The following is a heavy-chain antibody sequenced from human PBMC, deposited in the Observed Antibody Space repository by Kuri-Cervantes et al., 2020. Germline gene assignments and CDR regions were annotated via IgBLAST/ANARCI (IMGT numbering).Heavy chain of an antibody. D-gene: IGHD5-18*01. Sequence: LRLSCAVSGGSISSGGYSWSWIRQPPGKGLEWIGYTYYSGSTYYNPSLKSRVTISVDTSKNQFSLKLSSVTAADTAVYYCARDPSFSRGYSYGYAFDIWGQGTMVTVSS. CDR2: TYYSGST. J-gene: IGHJ3*02. CDR1: GGSISSGGYS. V-gene: IGHV4-30-2*03. CDR3: ARDPSFSRGYSYGYAFDI.